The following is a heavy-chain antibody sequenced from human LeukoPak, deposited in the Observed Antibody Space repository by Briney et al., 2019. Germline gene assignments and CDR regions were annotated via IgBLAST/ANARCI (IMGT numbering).Heavy chain of an antibody. Sequence: SETLPLTCAVSGYSISSSNWWGWIRQPPGKGLEWIGYIYYSGSTYYNPSLKSRVTMSVDTSKNQFSLKLSSVTAVDTAVYYCARTLTPYCSGGSCYGKNAFDIWGQGTMVTVSS. J-gene: IGHJ3*02. CDR1: GYSISSSNW. D-gene: IGHD2-15*01. CDR2: IYYSGST. V-gene: IGHV4-28*01. CDR3: ARTLTPYCSGGSCYGKNAFDI.